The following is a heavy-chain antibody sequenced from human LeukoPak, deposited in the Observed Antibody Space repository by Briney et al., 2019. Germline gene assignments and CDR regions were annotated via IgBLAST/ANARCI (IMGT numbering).Heavy chain of an antibody. Sequence: GSSVKVSCKASGGTFSSYAISWVRQAPGQGLEWMGGIIPIFGTANYAQKFQGRVTITADESTSTAYMELSSLRSEDTAVYYCARARYYYDSSGYFLGDGAFDIWGQGTMVTVSS. CDR1: GGTFSSYA. J-gene: IGHJ3*02. CDR3: ARARYYYDSSGYFLGDGAFDI. CDR2: IIPIFGTA. D-gene: IGHD3-22*01. V-gene: IGHV1-69*01.